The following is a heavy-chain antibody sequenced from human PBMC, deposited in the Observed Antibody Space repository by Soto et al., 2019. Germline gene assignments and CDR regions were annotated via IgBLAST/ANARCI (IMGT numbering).Heavy chain of an antibody. V-gene: IGHV3-23*01. CDR2: ISGSGGST. CDR3: AKDRRRQLWFGELWRYFDY. Sequence: GGSLRLSCAASGFTFSSYAMSWVRQAPGKGLEWVSAISGSGGSTYYADSVKGRFTISRDNSKNTLYLQMNSLRAEDTAVYYCAKDRRRQLWFGELWRYFDYWGQGTLVTVSS. J-gene: IGHJ4*02. CDR1: GFTFSSYA. D-gene: IGHD3-10*01.